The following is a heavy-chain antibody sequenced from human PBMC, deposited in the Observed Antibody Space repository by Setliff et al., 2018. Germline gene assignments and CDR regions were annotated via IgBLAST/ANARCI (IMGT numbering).Heavy chain of an antibody. CDR1: GVSVSSYF. CDR3: TVNNTGSSKDHY. Sequence: SETLSLTCTVSGVSVSSYFWSWIRQPPGKGLVWIGSIFYSGGSTYSDNLSLKSRATISRDISKNQFSLKMNSVTTADTAVYYCTVNNTGSSKDHYWGQGTPVTVSS. CDR2: IFYSGGS. V-gene: IGHV4-59*02. J-gene: IGHJ4*02. D-gene: IGHD2-8*02.